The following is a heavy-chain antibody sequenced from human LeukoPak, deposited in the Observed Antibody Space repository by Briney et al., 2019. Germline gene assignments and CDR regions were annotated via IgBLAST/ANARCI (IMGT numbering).Heavy chain of an antibody. J-gene: IGHJ4*02. Sequence: SETLSLTCTVSGGSISSYYWSWIRQPPGKGLEWIWYIYYSGSTNYNPSLKRRVTISVDTSKNQFSLKLSSVTAADTAVYYCARTPIRDTAIGQEMDFDYWGQGTLVTASS. CDR1: GGSISSYY. CDR3: ARTPIRDTAIGQEMDFDY. CDR2: IYYSGST. D-gene: IGHD5-18*01. V-gene: IGHV4-59*01.